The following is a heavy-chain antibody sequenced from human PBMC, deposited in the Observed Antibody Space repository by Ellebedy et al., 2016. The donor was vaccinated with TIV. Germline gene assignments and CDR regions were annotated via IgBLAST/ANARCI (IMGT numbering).Heavy chain of an antibody. J-gene: IGHJ4*02. D-gene: IGHD4-23*01. V-gene: IGHV3-74*01. Sequence: SVKGRFTISRDNAKNTLYLQMHSLRVEDTAVYYCARIGVETGLGYWGQGTLVTVSS. CDR3: ARIGVETGLGY.